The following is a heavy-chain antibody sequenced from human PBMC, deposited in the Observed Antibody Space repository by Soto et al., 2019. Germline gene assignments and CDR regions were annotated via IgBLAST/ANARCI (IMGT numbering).Heavy chain of an antibody. Sequence: QVQLMQSGAEVRRPGTSMRISCTTSGYNFNTYGIIWVRQAPGQGLEWMGWISGYNGYTKYAQNFEDRVTLSTDPATSTAFLELRNLRSGDTALYCCARDRDYSHTDADIDYWGQGTLVTVSS. CDR2: ISGYNGYT. J-gene: IGHJ4*02. V-gene: IGHV1-18*01. CDR1: GYNFNTYG. CDR3: ARDRDYSHTDADIDY. D-gene: IGHD3-16*01.